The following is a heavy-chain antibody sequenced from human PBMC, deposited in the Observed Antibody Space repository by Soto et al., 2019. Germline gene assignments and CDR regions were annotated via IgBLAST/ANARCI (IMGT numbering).Heavy chain of an antibody. CDR2: IYYSGST. CDR1: GGSISSYY. Sequence: PSETLSLTCTVSGGSISSYYWSWIRQPPGKGLEWIGYIYYSGSTNYNPSLKSRVTISVDTSKNQFSLKLSSVTAADTAVYYCARGVVVTAISGFFDYWGQGTLVTVS. CDR3: ARGVVVTAISGFFDY. J-gene: IGHJ4*02. D-gene: IGHD2-21*02. V-gene: IGHV4-59*01.